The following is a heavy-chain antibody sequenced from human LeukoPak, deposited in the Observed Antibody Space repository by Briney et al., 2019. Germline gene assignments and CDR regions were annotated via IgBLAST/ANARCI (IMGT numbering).Heavy chain of an antibody. CDR1: GYTFTGYY. D-gene: IGHD3-22*01. CDR2: INPNSGGT. J-gene: IGHJ4*02. Sequence: ASVKVSCKASGYTFTGYYMHWVRQAPGQGLEWMGWINPNSGGTNYAQKFQGRVTMTRDTSISTAYMELSRLRSDDTAVYYCARRGGPYYYDSSGYYGDWGQGTLVTVSS. CDR3: ARRGGPYYYDSSGYYGD. V-gene: IGHV1-2*02.